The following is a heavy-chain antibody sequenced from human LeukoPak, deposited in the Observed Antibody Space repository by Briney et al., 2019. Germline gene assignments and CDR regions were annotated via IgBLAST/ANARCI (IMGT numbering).Heavy chain of an antibody. Sequence: ASVKVSCKXSGYTFTSYGISWVRQAPGQGLERMGWISAYNGNTNYAQKLQGRVTMTTDTSTSTAYMELRSLRSDDTAVYYCARIRFLEWLLSDWGQGTLVTVSS. V-gene: IGHV1-18*01. CDR2: ISAYNGNT. D-gene: IGHD3-3*01. J-gene: IGHJ4*02. CDR1: GYTFTSYG. CDR3: ARIRFLEWLLSD.